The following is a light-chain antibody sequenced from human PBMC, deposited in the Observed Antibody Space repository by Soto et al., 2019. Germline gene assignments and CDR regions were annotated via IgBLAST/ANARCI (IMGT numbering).Light chain of an antibody. CDR1: QSVSSSY. CDR2: GAS. J-gene: IGKJ1*01. V-gene: IGKV3-20*01. CDR3: QQYGSSPKT. Sequence: IVVTQSAGTLSLSPGERATLSCRASQSVSSSYLAWYQQKPGQAPRLLIYGASSRATGIPDRFSGSGSGTDFTLTISRLQPEDFAVYYCQQYGSSPKTFGQGTKVDIK.